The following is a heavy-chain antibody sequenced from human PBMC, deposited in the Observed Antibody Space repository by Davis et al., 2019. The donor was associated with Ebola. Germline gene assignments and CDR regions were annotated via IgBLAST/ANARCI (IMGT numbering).Heavy chain of an antibody. CDR1: GGSISSSSYY. CDR2: IYYSGST. Sequence: PSETLSLTCTVSGGSISSSSYYWGWIRQPPGKGLEWIGSIYYSGSTYYNPSLKSRVTISVDTSKNQFSLKLSSVTAADTAVYYCARQGGVYVWGSYRQYYFDYWGQGTLVTVSS. J-gene: IGHJ4*02. CDR3: ARQGGVYVWGSYRQYYFDY. V-gene: IGHV4-39*01. D-gene: IGHD3-16*02.